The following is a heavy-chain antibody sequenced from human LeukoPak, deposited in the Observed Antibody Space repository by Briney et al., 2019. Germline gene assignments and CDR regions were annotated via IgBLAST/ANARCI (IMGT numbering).Heavy chain of an antibody. CDR1: GYTFTSYG. CDR2: ISAYNGNT. CDR3: ARMTIFGVVTHYFDY. Sequence: ASVKVSCKASGYTFTSYGISWVRQAPGQGLEWMGWISAYNGNTNYAQKLQGRVTMTTDTSTSTAYMELRSLRSDDTAVYYCARMTIFGVVTHYFDYWGQGTLVTVSS. J-gene: IGHJ4*02. D-gene: IGHD3-3*01. V-gene: IGHV1-18*01.